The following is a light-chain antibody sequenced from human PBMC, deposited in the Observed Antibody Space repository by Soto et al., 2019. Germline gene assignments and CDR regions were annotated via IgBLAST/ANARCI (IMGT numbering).Light chain of an antibody. Sequence: QSLLTQPPSASLSPGQSVTISCTGTSSDVGAYKFVSLYRQNPGKAPKLIIYDVTKRPTGVPDRFSGSKSGNTASLTVSGLQAEDEADYYCSSYAGNNNYVFGSGTKVTVL. CDR1: SSDVGAYKF. V-gene: IGLV2-8*01. J-gene: IGLJ1*01. CDR2: DVT. CDR3: SSYAGNNNYV.